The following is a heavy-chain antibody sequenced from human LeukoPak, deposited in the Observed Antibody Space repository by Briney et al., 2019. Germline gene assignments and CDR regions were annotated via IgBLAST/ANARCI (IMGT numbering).Heavy chain of an antibody. D-gene: IGHD1-26*01. CDR3: ARALGSSSDF. V-gene: IGHV3-74*01. J-gene: IGHJ4*02. CDR1: GFTFRNSW. Sequence: GGSLRLSCAASGFTFRNSWMHWVRQAPGKGLVWVSRINDDGSTTNYADSVRGRFTISRDNAKNTLYLQMNSLSGEDTAVYYCARALGSSSDFWGQGTLVTVSS. CDR2: INDDGSTT.